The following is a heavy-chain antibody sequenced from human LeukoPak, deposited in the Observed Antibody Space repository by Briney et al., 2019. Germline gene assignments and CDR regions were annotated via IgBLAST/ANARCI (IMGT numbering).Heavy chain of an antibody. D-gene: IGHD3-10*01. Sequence: PSQTLSLTCTVSGGSISSGDYYWSWIRQPPGKGLEWIGYIYYSGSTYYNPSLKSRVTISVDTSKNQFSLKLSSVTAADTAVYYCARDRITMVRGVISRTIDYWGQGTLVTVSS. CDR2: IYYSGST. V-gene: IGHV4-30-4*01. CDR1: GGSISSGDYY. J-gene: IGHJ4*02. CDR3: ARDRITMVRGVISRTIDY.